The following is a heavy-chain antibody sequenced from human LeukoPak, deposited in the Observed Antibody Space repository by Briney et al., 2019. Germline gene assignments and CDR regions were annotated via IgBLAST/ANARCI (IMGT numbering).Heavy chain of an antibody. CDR2: INHSGST. Sequence: SETLSLTCAVYGGSFSGYYWSWIRQPPGKGLEWIGEINHSGSTNYNPSLKSRVTISVDTSKNQFSLKLSSVTAADTAVYYCARGSSLYCSSTSCPCYYYYMDVWGKGTTVTVSS. J-gene: IGHJ6*03. CDR1: GGSFSGYY. D-gene: IGHD2-2*01. CDR3: ARGSSLYCSSTSCPCYYYYMDV. V-gene: IGHV4-34*01.